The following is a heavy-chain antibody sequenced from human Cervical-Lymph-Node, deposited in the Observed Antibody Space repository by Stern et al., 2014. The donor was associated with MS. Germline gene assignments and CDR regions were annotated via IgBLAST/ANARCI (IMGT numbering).Heavy chain of an antibody. CDR1: GYTFTRYA. CDR3: ERMGSGHDY. J-gene: IGHJ4*02. Sequence: QVQLVESVPEVKKPGASVKVSCKASGYTFTRYAINWVRQAPGQGLEWMGWIRPYNGKTTYAQKFKGRDTMTTDTSQRTAYMEVRSLRSDATDVFFCERMGSGHDYWGQGTLVTVSS. D-gene: IGHD1-14*01. V-gene: IGHV1-18*01. CDR2: IRPYNGKT.